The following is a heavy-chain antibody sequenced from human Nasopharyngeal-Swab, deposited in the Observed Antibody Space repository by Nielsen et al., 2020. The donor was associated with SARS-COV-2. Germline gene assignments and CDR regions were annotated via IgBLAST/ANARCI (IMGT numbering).Heavy chain of an antibody. CDR2: ISSSSSTI. CDR3: ARDGSGFYDSSGYSPAIDY. D-gene: IGHD3-22*01. J-gene: IGHJ4*02. V-gene: IGHV3-48*02. CDR1: GFTFSSYS. Sequence: GESLKISCAASGFTFSSYSMNWVRQAPGKGLEWVSYISSSSSTIYYADSVKGRFTISRDNAKNSLYLQMNSLSDEDTAVYYCARDGSGFYDSSGYSPAIDYWGQGTLVTVSS.